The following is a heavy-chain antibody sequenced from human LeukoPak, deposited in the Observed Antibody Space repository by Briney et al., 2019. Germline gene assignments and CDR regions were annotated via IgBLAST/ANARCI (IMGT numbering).Heavy chain of an antibody. CDR3: ARHRSGRGVIISYYFDY. CDR2: LYYSGST. CDR1: GGSIRSYY. J-gene: IGHJ4*02. D-gene: IGHD3-10*01. Sequence: SETLSLTCTVSGGSIRSYYWSWIRQPPGKGLEWIGYLYYSGSTNYNPSLKSRVTISVDTSKNQFSLKLSSVTAADTAVYYCARHRSGRGVIISYYFDYWGQGTLVTVSS. V-gene: IGHV4-59*08.